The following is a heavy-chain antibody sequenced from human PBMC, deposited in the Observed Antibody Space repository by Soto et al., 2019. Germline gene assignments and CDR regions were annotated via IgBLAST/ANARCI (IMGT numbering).Heavy chain of an antibody. Sequence: PWLTHSLLLVSYGDRVCINSACWNWIRQSPSRGLEWLGRTYYKSKWNNDYALSVKSRITINPDTSKNQFSLPLYSVTPEDTAVYYYTGITWFRGMDVWAQETPVTVSS. J-gene: IGHJ6*02. CDR1: GDRVCINSAC. D-gene: IGHD3-10*01. CDR2: TYYKSKWNN. V-gene: IGHV6-1*01. CDR3: TGITWFRGMDV.